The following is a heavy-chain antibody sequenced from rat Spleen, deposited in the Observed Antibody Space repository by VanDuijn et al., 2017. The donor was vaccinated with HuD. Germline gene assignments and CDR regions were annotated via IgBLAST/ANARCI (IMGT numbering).Heavy chain of an antibody. CDR3: TRGTYYRH. CDR2: INYDGRST. V-gene: IGHV5-20*01. Sequence: EVQLVESGGGLVQPGRSLKLSCAASGFSFSDHYVAWVRQTPTKGLEWVATINYDGRSTFYRDSVRARFTISRDNAKSTLYLEMDSLRSEDTATYYCTRGTYYRHWGQGVMVTVSS. D-gene: IGHD1-9*01. J-gene: IGHJ2*01. CDR1: GFSFSDHY.